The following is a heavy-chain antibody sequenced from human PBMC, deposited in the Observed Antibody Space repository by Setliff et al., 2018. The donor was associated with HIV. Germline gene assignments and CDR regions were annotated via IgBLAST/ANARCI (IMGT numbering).Heavy chain of an antibody. CDR3: ARVRMGGYFDF. CDR2: INQSGST. J-gene: IGHJ4*02. Sequence: SETLSLTCAVYGGSCSGYYWSWIRQPPGKGLEWIGEINQSGSTNYNPSLKSRATKSVDRSKNQFSLKLSSVTAADTAVYYCARVRMGGYFDFWGQGTLVTVSS. V-gene: IGHV4-34*01. D-gene: IGHD3-16*01. CDR1: GGSCSGYY.